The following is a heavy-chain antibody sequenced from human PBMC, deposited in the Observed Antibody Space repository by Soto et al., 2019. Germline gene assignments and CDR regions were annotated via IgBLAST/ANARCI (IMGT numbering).Heavy chain of an antibody. J-gene: IGHJ5*02. D-gene: IGHD3-22*01. CDR1: GGSISSSSYY. Sequence: PSETLSLTCTVSGGSISSSSYYWGWIRQPPGKGLEWIGSIYYSGSTYYNPSLKSRVTISVDTSKNQFSLKLSSVTAADTAVYYCARAPTHYYDSSGYHNWFDPWGQGTLVTV. V-gene: IGHV4-39*01. CDR2: IYYSGST. CDR3: ARAPTHYYDSSGYHNWFDP.